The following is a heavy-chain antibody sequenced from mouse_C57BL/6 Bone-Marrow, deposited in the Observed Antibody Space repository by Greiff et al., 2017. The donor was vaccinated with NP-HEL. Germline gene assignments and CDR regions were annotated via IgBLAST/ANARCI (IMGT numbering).Heavy chain of an antibody. J-gene: IGHJ3*01. V-gene: IGHV1-81*01. CDR3: ARDAYYSNYVFAY. D-gene: IGHD2-5*01. CDR2: LSPRSGNT. Sequence: VQLQQSGAELARPGASVKLSCKASGYTFTSYGISWVKQRTGQGLEWIGELSPRSGNTYYNAKFKGKATLTADKSSSTAYMELRSLTSEDSAVYFCARDAYYSNYVFAYWGQGTLVTVSA. CDR1: GYTFTSYG.